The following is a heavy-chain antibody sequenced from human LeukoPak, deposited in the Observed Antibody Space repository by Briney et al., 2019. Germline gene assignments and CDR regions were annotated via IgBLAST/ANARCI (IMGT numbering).Heavy chain of an antibody. J-gene: IGHJ4*02. CDR3: ARDLLGAFDY. V-gene: IGHV4-59*01. CDR2: IYYSGST. D-gene: IGHD1-26*01. CDR1: GGSISSYY. Sequence: SETLSLTCTVSGGSISSYYWSWIRQPPGKGLEWIGYIYYSGSTNYNPSLKSRVTISVDTSKNQFSLKLSSVTAADKAVYYCARDLLGAFDYWGQGTLVTVSS.